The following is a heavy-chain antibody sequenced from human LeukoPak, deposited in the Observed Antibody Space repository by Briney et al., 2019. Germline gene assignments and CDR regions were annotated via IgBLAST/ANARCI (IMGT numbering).Heavy chain of an antibody. J-gene: IGHJ6*02. Sequence: GGSLRLSCAASGFTFRRYWMNWARQAPGKGLEWVASINHNGNVNYYVDSVKGRFTISRDNAKNSLYLQMSNFRAEDTAVYFCARGGPLEVWGQGPTVTVSS. CDR2: INHNGNVN. CDR1: GFTFRRYW. V-gene: IGHV3-7*03. CDR3: ARGGPLEV. D-gene: IGHD3-16*01.